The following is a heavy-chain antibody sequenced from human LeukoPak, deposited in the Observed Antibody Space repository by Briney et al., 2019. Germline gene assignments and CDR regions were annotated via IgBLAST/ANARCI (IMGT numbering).Heavy chain of an antibody. CDR2: IKGKAEGGTT. V-gene: IGHV3-15*06. J-gene: IGHJ3*02. Sequence: PWGSLRLSCAASGFTFSNARMSWVRQAPGKGLEWVGHIKGKAEGGTTYYAAPVQGRFTISGDDSKNTLYLQMNSLKTEDTAVYYCVRAFDIWGQGTMVTVSS. CDR3: VRAFDI. CDR1: GFTFSNAR.